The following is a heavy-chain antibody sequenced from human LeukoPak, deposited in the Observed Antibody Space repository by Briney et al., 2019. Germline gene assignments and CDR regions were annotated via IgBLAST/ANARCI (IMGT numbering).Heavy chain of an antibody. CDR2: IYSGGGT. CDR3: ARGCYYERSGYCPFDY. Sequence: GGSLRLSCAASGFIVSNNYMNWVRQAPGKGLEWVPIIYSGGGTYYADSVKGRFTISRDNSKNTLYLQMNSLSADDTAVYYCARGCYYERSGYCPFDYWGPGTLVTVSS. D-gene: IGHD3-22*01. V-gene: IGHV3-53*01. J-gene: IGHJ4*02. CDR1: GFIVSNNY.